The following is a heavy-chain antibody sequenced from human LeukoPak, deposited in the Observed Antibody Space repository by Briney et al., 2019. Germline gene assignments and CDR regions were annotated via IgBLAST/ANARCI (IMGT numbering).Heavy chain of an antibody. D-gene: IGHD3-10*01. CDR2: IYYSGST. V-gene: IGHV4-39*01. J-gene: IGHJ4*02. Sequence: SETLSLTCTVSGGSISSSSYHWGWIRQPPGKGLEWIGSIYYSGSTYYNPSLKSRVTISVDTSKNQFSLKLSSVTAADTAVYYCARCRYYGSGSYYDFDYWGQGTLVTVSS. CDR1: GGSISSSSYH. CDR3: ARCRYYGSGSYYDFDY.